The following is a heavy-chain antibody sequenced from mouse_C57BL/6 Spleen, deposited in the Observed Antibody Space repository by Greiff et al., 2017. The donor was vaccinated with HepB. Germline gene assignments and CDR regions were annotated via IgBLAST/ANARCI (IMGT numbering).Heavy chain of an antibody. J-gene: IGHJ2*01. D-gene: IGHD4-1*01. CDR1: GYTFTSYW. V-gene: IGHV1-50*01. CDR2: IDPSDSYT. Sequence: QVQLQQPGAELVKPGASVKLSCKASGYTFTSYWMQWVKQRPGQGLEWIGEIDPSDSYTNYNQKFKGKATLTVDTSSSTAYMQLSSLTSEDSAVYYCARRNWDLRYFDYWGQGTTLTVSS. CDR3: ARRNWDLRYFDY.